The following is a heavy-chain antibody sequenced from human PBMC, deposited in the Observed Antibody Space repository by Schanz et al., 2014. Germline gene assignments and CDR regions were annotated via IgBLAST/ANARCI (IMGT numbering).Heavy chain of an antibody. D-gene: IGHD2-15*01. J-gene: IGHJ1*01. V-gene: IGHV3-7*03. CDR2: IKQDGSEK. Sequence: EVQLVESGGGLVQPGGSLRLSCAASGFIFSNSWMSWVRQAPGKGLEWVANIKQDGSEKYYVDSVKGRFIVSRDNSKNTLYLEMNRLRVDDTAVYFCAKESEIVVVVGTSMSGDFHHWGQGTLVTVSS. CDR1: GFIFSNSW. CDR3: AKESEIVVVVGTSMSGDFHH.